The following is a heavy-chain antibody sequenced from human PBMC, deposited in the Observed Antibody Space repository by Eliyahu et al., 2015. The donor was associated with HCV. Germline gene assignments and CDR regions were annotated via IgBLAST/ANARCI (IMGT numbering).Heavy chain of an antibody. J-gene: IGHJ5*02. CDR1: GGSLSNYY. CDR3: ARGSSDTSGYLNWFDP. CDR2: SYYTGST. Sequence: QLQLQESGPGLVKPSETLSLNCTVSGGSLSNYYWGWIRQPPGKGLEWIAISYYTGSTYTNPSLKSRVTVSVDTSNNQFSLKLVSMTAADTAVYYCARGSSDTSGYLNWFDPWGQGTLVTVSS. D-gene: IGHD2-21*01. V-gene: IGHV4-39*07.